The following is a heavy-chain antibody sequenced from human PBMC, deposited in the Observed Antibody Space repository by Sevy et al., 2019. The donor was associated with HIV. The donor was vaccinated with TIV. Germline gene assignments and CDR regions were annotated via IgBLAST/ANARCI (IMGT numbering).Heavy chain of an antibody. CDR1: GFTFSSYC. J-gene: IGHJ4*02. CDR2: IKQDGSEK. CDR3: ARALAAAASY. Sequence: GGSLRLSCAASGFTFSSYCMNWVRQAPGKGLEWVANIKQDGSEKYYVDSVKGRFTISRDNAKNSTHTQMNSLGAEDTAVYYCARALAAAASYWGQGTLVTVSS. V-gene: IGHV3-7*01. D-gene: IGHD6-25*01.